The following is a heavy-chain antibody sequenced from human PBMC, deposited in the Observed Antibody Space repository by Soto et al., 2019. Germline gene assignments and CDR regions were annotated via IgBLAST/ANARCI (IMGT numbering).Heavy chain of an antibody. CDR1: GYSFTDYH. CDR3: ARGDSTDCSNGVCSFFSIHDRDV. J-gene: IGHJ6*02. CDR2: INPKSGGT. Sequence: ASVKVSCKASGYSFTDYHIHWVRQAPGQGLEWLGRINPKSGGTSTAQKFQGWVTMTTDTSISTASMELTRLTSDDTAIYYCARGDSTDCSNGVCSFFSIHDRDVRG. D-gene: IGHD2-8*01. V-gene: IGHV1-2*04.